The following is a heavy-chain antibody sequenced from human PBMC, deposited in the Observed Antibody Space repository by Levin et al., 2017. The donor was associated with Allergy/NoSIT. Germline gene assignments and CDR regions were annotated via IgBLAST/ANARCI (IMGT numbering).Heavy chain of an antibody. J-gene: IGHJ4*02. V-gene: IGHV3-30*03. Sequence: GALRLSCAASGFSFSSYGMHWVRQAPGKGLEWVALISDDGSKKYYTDSVRGRFTISRDNSKNTLYLQMNGLRAEDTAAYYCARDLISGYTESPLGYWGQGNLVTVSS. CDR1: GFSFSSYG. CDR2: ISDDGSKK. CDR3: ARDLISGYTESPLGY. D-gene: IGHD3-9*01.